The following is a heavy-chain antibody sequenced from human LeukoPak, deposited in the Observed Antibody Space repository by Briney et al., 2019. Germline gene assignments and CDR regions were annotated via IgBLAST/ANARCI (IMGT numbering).Heavy chain of an antibody. CDR1: GFTFSSYA. CDR3: AALSGPDSCSFDW. J-gene: IGHJ4*02. Sequence: GGSLRLSCAASGFTFSSYAMSWVRQAPGKGLEWVSAISGSGGSTYYADSVKGRFTISRDNPKNTLFLEMNILRPEDTALYYCAALSGPDSCSFDWWGQGTLVTVSS. V-gene: IGHV3-23*01. CDR2: ISGSGGST. D-gene: IGHD3-3*01.